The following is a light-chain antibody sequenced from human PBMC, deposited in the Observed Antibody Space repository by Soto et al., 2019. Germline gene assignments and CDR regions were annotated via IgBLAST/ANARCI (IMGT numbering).Light chain of an antibody. CDR1: SSNIERNN. J-gene: IGLJ2*01. V-gene: IGLV1-44*01. CDR3: QSYDSSLSGSV. CDR2: SNN. Sequence: QSVLTQPPSVSGAPGQRVTISCSGSSSNIERNNVNWYQRLPGTAPKLLIYSNNQGPSGVSDRFSGSKSGTSASLSISGLQAEDEADYYCQSYDSSLSGSVFGGGTKVTVL.